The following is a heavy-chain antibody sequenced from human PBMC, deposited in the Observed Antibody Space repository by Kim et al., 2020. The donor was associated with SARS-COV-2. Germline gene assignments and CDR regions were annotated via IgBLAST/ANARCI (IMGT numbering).Heavy chain of an antibody. D-gene: IGHD3-22*01. CDR3: ARDPRSGSDAFDI. J-gene: IGHJ3*02. CDR2: IYYSGST. Sequence: SETLSLTCTVSGGSISSSSYYWGWIRQPPGKGLEWIGSIYYSGSTYYNPSLKSRVTISVDTSKNQFSLKLSSVTAADTAVYYCARDPRSGSDAFDIWGQGKMVTVSS. V-gene: IGHV4-39*07. CDR1: GGSISSSSYY.